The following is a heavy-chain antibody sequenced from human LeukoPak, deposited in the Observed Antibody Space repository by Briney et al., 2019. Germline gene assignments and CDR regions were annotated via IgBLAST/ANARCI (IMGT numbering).Heavy chain of an antibody. D-gene: IGHD5-24*01. CDR2: IYSAGSGGAT. CDR1: GFTVSSNY. J-gene: IGHJ4*02. CDR3: ARGDGYNFWEY. Sequence: GGSLRLSCAASGFTVSSNYMSWVRQAPGKGLEWVSVIYSAGSGGATYYADSVTGRFTISRDSTESTVYLQMNSLRVEDTAVYHCARGDGYNFWEYWGQGTLVTVSS. V-gene: IGHV3-53*01.